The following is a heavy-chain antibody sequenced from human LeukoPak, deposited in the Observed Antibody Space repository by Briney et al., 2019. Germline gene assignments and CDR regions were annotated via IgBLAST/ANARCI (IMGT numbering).Heavy chain of an antibody. D-gene: IGHD6-19*01. CDR2: INPSGGST. Sequence: ASVKVSCKASGYTFTSYYMHWVRQAPGQGLEWMGIINPSGGSTSYAQKFQGRVTMTRDTSTSTVYMELSSLRSEDTAVYYCARGPPHRVWNMAVAGTLDYWGQGTLVTVSS. V-gene: IGHV1-46*01. CDR3: ARGPPHRVWNMAVAGTLDY. CDR1: GYTFTSYY. J-gene: IGHJ4*02.